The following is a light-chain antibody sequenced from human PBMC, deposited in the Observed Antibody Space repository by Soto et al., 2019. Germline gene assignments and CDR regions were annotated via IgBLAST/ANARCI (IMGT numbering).Light chain of an antibody. CDR3: QQYGNSPRT. Sequence: ENVLTQSPGTLSLSPGERATLSCRASQSVSSSYLAWYQQKAGQAPRLVIYGASIRATGIPDRFSGSGSRTDFPLTISRLEPEDSAVYYCQQYGNSPRTFGQGTKVAIK. CDR2: GAS. J-gene: IGKJ1*01. V-gene: IGKV3-20*01. CDR1: QSVSSSY.